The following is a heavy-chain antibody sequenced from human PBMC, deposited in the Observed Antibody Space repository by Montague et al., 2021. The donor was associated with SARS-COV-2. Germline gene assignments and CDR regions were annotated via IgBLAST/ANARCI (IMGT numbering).Heavy chain of an antibody. Sequence: TLSLTCPVSGGSISIGGYYWSWIRQHPGKGLEWIGYIYYSGSTYYNPSLKSRVTISVDTSKNQFSLKLSSVTAADTAVYYCARLTAGYCSGGSCYWGTGFDYWGQGTLVTVSS. J-gene: IGHJ4*02. CDR1: GGSISIGGYY. D-gene: IGHD2-15*01. CDR2: IYYSGST. V-gene: IGHV4-31*03. CDR3: ARLTAGYCSGGSCYWGTGFDY.